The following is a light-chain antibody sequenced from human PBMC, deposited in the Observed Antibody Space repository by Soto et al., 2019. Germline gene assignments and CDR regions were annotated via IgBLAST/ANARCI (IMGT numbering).Light chain of an antibody. CDR1: QDISNY. V-gene: IGKV1-33*01. CDR2: DAS. J-gene: IGKJ4*01. Sequence: DIQMTQSPSSLSASVGDRVTITCQASQDISNYLNWYQQKPGKAPKLLIYDASNLETGVPSRFSGSGSGTAFTFTISSLQPEDIATHYCQQYDNLPRGTFGEGTKVEIK. CDR3: QQYDNLPRGT.